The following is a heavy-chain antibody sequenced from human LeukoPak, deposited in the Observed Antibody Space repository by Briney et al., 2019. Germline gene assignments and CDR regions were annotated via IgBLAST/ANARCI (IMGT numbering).Heavy chain of an antibody. V-gene: IGHV1-8*01. CDR3: ARGEVRYFDWLLTPIDY. Sequence: ASVKVSCKASGYTFTSYDINWVRQATGQGLEWMGWMNPNSGNTGYAQKFQGRVTMTRNTFISTAYMELSSLRSEDTAVYYCARGEVRYFDWLLTPIDYWGQGTLVTVSS. CDR1: GYTFTSYD. CDR2: MNPNSGNT. J-gene: IGHJ4*02. D-gene: IGHD3-9*01.